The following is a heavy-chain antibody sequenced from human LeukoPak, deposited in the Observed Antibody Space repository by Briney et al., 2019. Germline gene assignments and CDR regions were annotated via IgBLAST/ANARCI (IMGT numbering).Heavy chain of an antibody. CDR1: GGSFSDYY. Sequence: PSETLSLTCAVYGGSFSDYYWTWIRQSPGEGLEWIGEINHSGSTNYNSSLKSRVTISVDPYKKQFSLKLSSVTAADTAVYSCAGGPGIAAAGYFDCWGQGTLVTVST. V-gene: IGHV4-34*01. J-gene: IGHJ4*02. D-gene: IGHD6-13*01. CDR2: INHSGST. CDR3: AGGPGIAAAGYFDC.